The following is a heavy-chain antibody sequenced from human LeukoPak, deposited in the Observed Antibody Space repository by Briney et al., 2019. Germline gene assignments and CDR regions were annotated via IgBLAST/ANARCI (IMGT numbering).Heavy chain of an antibody. Sequence: PGGSLRLSCAASGFTFSSYWMSWVRQAPGKGLEWVANIKQDGSEKYYVDSVKGRFTISRDNAKNSLYLQMNSLRAEDTAVYYCARRQALTTEVYFDYWGQGTLVTVSS. J-gene: IGHJ4*02. V-gene: IGHV3-7*01. CDR2: IKQDGSEK. CDR1: GFTFSSYW. CDR3: ARRQALTTEVYFDY. D-gene: IGHD4-23*01.